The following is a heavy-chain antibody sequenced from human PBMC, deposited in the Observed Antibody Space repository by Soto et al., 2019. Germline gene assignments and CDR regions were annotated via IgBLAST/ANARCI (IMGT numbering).Heavy chain of an antibody. D-gene: IGHD3-16*02. CDR3: AKRSRELSSNPPAFDP. V-gene: IGHV3-30*18. CDR2: ISYDGSNK. J-gene: IGHJ5*02. CDR1: GFTFSSYG. Sequence: GGSLRLSCAASGFTFSSYGMHWVRQAPGKGLEWVAVISYDGSNKYYADSVKGRFTISRDNSKNTLYLQMNSLRAEDTAVYYCAKRSRELSSNPPAFDPWGQGTLVTVSS.